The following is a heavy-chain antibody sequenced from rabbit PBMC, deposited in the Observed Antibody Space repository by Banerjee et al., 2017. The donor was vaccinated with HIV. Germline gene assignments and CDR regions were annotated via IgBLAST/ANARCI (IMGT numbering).Heavy chain of an antibody. CDR1: GFDLSSYF. Sequence: QEQLVESGGGLVTLGGSLKLSCKASGFDLSSYFMCWVRQAPGKGLEWIACIYNGDGNTYYANWAKGRFTISKTSSTTVTLQMTSLTAADTATYFCARDLAGVTGWNFNLWGQGTLVTVS. CDR3: ARDLAGVTGWNFNL. J-gene: IGHJ4*01. CDR2: IYNGDGNT. D-gene: IGHD4-1*01. V-gene: IGHV1S45*01.